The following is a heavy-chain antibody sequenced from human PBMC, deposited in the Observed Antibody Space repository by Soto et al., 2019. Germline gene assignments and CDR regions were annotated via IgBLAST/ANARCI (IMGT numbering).Heavy chain of an antibody. CDR2: VSAGGDIT. CDR1: RFTFSNYA. V-gene: IGHV3-23*01. CDR3: VRGARGGSGSPASYYYSGLDV. J-gene: IGHJ6*01. D-gene: IGHD3-10*01. Sequence: EVQLLESGGDLVQSGGSLRLSCAASRFTFSNYAMSWVRQAPGKGLEWVSSVSAGGDITYYADSMKGRFTISRDNSNNALFLQTSSLSAEDTALYWCVRGARGGSGSPASYYYSGLDVWGQGTTVTVAS.